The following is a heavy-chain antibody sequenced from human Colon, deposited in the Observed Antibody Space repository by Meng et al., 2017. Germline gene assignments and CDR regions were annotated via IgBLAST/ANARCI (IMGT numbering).Heavy chain of an antibody. CDR2: INHSGST. Sequence: LFNPSAPLSLPFSVSVCSFLPSSSSSLRPPPLPPLPCLLEINHSGSTNYNPSLKSRVTISVDTSKNQFSLKLSSVTAADTAVYYCARGRYSGYLPWGQGTLVTVSS. CDR1: VCSFLPSS. CDR3: ARGRYSGYLP. V-gene: IGHV4-34*01. D-gene: IGHD5-12*01. J-gene: IGHJ5*02.